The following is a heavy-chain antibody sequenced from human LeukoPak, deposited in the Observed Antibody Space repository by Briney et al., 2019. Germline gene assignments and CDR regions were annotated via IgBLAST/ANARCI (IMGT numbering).Heavy chain of an antibody. CDR3: AKDYYGSGSSPDY. J-gene: IGHJ4*02. Sequence: GESLRLSCAASGFTFDDYAMHWVRQAPGKGLEWVSLISWDGGSTYYADSVKSRFTISRDNSKNSLYLQMNSPRAEDTALYYCAKDYYGSGSSPDYWGQGTLVTVSS. V-gene: IGHV3-43D*03. CDR1: GFTFDDYA. CDR2: ISWDGGST. D-gene: IGHD3-10*01.